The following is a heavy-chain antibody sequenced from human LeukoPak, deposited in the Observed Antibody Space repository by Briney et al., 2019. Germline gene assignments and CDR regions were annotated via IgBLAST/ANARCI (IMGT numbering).Heavy chain of an antibody. Sequence: GASVKVSCKASGGTFSSYAISWVRQAPGQGLEWMGRIIPILGIANYAQKFQGRVTMTRDTSTSTVYMELSSLRSEDTAVYYCARDQGYSSPLYYFDYWGQGTLVTVSS. CDR2: IIPILGIA. CDR1: GGTFSSYA. D-gene: IGHD6-13*01. J-gene: IGHJ4*02. V-gene: IGHV1-69*04. CDR3: ARDQGYSSPLYYFDY.